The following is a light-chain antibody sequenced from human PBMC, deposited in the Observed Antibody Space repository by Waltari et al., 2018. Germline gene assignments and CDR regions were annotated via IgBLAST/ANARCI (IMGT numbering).Light chain of an antibody. CDR3: MQATYWPWT. V-gene: IGKV2-30*02. J-gene: IGKJ1*01. CDR2: TVS. CDR1: QTLVPSNGNTY. Sequence: AVLTQSPLSLPVTLGQPAPISCRSSQTLVPSNGNTYLSWFQQRPGQSPRRLIYTVSDRDYGVPDRFSGSGSDTDFTLTISRVEAEDVGVYYCMQATYWPWTFGQGAKVEI.